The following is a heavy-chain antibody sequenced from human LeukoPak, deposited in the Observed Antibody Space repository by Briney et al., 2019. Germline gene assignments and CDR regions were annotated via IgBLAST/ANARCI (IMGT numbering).Heavy chain of an antibody. J-gene: IGHJ5*02. CDR2: IYYSGST. CDR1: GGSISSSSYY. V-gene: IGHV4-39*07. CDR3: ARGRILRFLEWSPRFDP. Sequence: SETLSLTCTASGGSISSSSYYWGWIRQPPGKGLEWIGSIYYSGSTYYNPSLKSRVTISVDTSKNQFSLKLSSVTAADTAVYYCARGRILRFLEWSPRFDPWGQGTLVTVSS. D-gene: IGHD3-3*01.